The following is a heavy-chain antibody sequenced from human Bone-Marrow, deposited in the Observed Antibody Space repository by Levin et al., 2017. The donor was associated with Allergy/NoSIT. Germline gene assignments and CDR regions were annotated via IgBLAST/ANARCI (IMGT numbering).Heavy chain of an antibody. J-gene: IGHJ5*02. Sequence: GGSLRLSCAASGFTFSSYGMHWVRQAPGKGLEWVAVIWYDGSNKYYADSVKGRFTISRDNSKNTLYLQMNSLRAEDTAVYYCARDKPSVAGTFDPWGQGTLVTVSS. CDR2: IWYDGSNK. CDR3: ARDKPSVAGTFDP. V-gene: IGHV3-33*01. D-gene: IGHD6-19*01. CDR1: GFTFSSYG.